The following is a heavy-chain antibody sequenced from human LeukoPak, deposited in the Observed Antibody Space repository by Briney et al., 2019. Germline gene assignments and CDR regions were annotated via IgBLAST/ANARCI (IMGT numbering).Heavy chain of an antibody. Sequence: GGSLRLSCAASGFAVSTNYLSWVRQAPGKGLEWASVIYSDGSTYYTDSVKGRFTISRDNSKNTLYLQMNSLRPEDTAVYYCARDLRSESYYPWGWFDPWGQGTLVTVSS. CDR3: ARDLRSESYYPWGWFDP. D-gene: IGHD1-26*01. CDR2: IYSDGST. CDR1: GFAVSTNY. J-gene: IGHJ5*02. V-gene: IGHV3-66*02.